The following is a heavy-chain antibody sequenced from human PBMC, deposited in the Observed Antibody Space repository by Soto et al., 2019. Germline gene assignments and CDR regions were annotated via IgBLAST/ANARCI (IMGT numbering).Heavy chain of an antibody. Sequence: QVQLQESGPGLVKPSGTLSLTCAVSGGSISSSNWWSWVRQPPGKGLEWIGEIYHSGSTNYNPSLKSRVTXCXDXXQDQFSLKLSSVTAADTAVYYCARWVVAEGDYFDYWGQGTLVAVSS. V-gene: IGHV4-4*02. CDR2: IYHSGST. D-gene: IGHD2-15*01. CDR1: GGSISSSNW. CDR3: ARWVVAEGDYFDY. J-gene: IGHJ4*02.